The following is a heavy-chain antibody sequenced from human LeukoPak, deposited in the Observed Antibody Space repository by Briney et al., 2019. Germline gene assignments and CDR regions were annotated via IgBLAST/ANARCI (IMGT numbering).Heavy chain of an antibody. V-gene: IGHV3-53*01. J-gene: IGHJ4*02. CDR3: ARVLSGVSQDY. D-gene: IGHD2-8*01. CDR2: IYSSGMT. CDR1: GFTVSSNY. Sequence: GGSLRLSCAASGFTVSSNYMSWVRQAPGKGLEWVSVIYSSGMTYYADSVKGRFTISRDNSKNTLYLHMNSLRAEHTAVYYCARVLSGVSQDYWGQGTLVTVSS.